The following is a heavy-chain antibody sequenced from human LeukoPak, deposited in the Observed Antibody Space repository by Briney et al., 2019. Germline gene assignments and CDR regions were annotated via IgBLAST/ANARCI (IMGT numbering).Heavy chain of an antibody. CDR3: AKEPPRNWA. Sequence: GRSLRLSCAASGFTFSSYAMHWVRQAPGKGLEWVAIISYDGSNKYYADSVKGRFTISRDDSKNTLYLQMNSLRAEDTAVYYCAKEPPRNWAWGQGTLVTVSS. V-gene: IGHV3-30-3*01. CDR1: GFTFSSYA. J-gene: IGHJ5*02. CDR2: ISYDGSNK. D-gene: IGHD1-1*01.